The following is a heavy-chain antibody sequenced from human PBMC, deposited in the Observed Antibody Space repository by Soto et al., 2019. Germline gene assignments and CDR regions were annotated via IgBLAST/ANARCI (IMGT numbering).Heavy chain of an antibody. D-gene: IGHD5-12*01. Sequence: QVQLVQSGAEVKKPGASVKVSCKASGYTFTRSGISWVRQAPGQGPEWMGWISSYNGDTNYAQTFQGRGTMTTDTSTSTAYMELRSLRSDGTAVYYCAREGVAPYYYSGMDVWGQGTPVTVSS. J-gene: IGHJ6*02. CDR2: ISSYNGDT. CDR1: GYTFTRSG. V-gene: IGHV1-18*01. CDR3: AREGVAPYYYSGMDV.